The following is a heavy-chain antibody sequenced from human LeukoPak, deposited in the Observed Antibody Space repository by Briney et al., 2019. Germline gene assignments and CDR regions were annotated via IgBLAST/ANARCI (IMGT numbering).Heavy chain of an antibody. J-gene: IGHJ4*02. Sequence: GGSLRLSCAASGFTVYDSSMSWVRQAPGKGLEWVSVIYSGGTTYYADSVKGRFTISRDNSKNTLYLQMHSLRAEDTAVYYCARARYGDYCFDYWGQGTLVTVSS. V-gene: IGHV3-53*01. CDR2: IYSGGTT. CDR3: ARARYGDYCFDY. CDR1: GFTVYDSS. D-gene: IGHD4-17*01.